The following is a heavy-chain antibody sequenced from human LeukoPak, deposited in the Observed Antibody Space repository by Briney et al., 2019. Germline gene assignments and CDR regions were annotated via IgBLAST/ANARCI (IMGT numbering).Heavy chain of an antibody. Sequence: GGSLRLSCAASGFTFSSYAMSWVRQAPGEGLEWVSAISGSGGSTYYADSVKGRFTISRDNSKNTLYLQMNSLRAEDTAVYYCAKDLLWFGELFKYYYYGMDVWGQGTTVTVSS. D-gene: IGHD3-10*01. CDR2: ISGSGGST. V-gene: IGHV3-23*01. CDR1: GFTFSSYA. J-gene: IGHJ6*02. CDR3: AKDLLWFGELFKYYYYGMDV.